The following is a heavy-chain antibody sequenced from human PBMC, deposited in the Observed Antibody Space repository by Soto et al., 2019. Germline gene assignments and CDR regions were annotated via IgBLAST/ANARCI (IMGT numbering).Heavy chain of an antibody. J-gene: IGHJ4*02. D-gene: IGHD4-17*01. V-gene: IGHV4-30-4*01. CDR2: IYYSGST. Sequence: SETLSLTCTVSGGSINSGDYHWSWIRQPPGKGLEWIGYIYYSGSTYYNPPLRSRVTISIDTSKNHFFLNLSSVTAADTAVYYCARIGLTTALLWGQGTLVTVSS. CDR3: ARIGLTTALL. CDR1: GGSINSGDYH.